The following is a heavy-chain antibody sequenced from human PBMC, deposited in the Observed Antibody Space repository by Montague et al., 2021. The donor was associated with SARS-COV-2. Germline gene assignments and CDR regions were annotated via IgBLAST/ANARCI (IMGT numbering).Heavy chain of an antibody. CDR1: GVSISRSVYY. Sequence: SETLSLTCSVSGVSISRSVYYWGWIRQPPGKGLEWIGSLYYTGSTYYXXXLKSRVTISVDTSKNQFSLKLSSVTAADTAVYYCARDSSSWYYWFDPWGQGTLVTVSS. J-gene: IGHJ5*02. D-gene: IGHD6-13*01. CDR3: ARDSSSWYYWFDP. V-gene: IGHV4-39*01. CDR2: LYYTGST.